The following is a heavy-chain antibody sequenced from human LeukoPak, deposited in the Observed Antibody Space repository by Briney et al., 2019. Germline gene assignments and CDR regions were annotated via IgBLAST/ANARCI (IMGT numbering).Heavy chain of an antibody. CDR2: INHSGST. D-gene: IGHD6-19*01. CDR1: GGSFSGYY. CDR3: ARGPFSRTSGWYDYYYGMDV. J-gene: IGHJ6*02. Sequence: SETLSLTCAVYGGSFSGYYWSWIRQPPGKGLEWVGEINHSGSTNYNPSLKSRVTISVDTSKNQFSLKLSSVTAADTAVYYCARGPFSRTSGWYDYYYGMDVWGQGTTVTVSS. V-gene: IGHV4-34*01.